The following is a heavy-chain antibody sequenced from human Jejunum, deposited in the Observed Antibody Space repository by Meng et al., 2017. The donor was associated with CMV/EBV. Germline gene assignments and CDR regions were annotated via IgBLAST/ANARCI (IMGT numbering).Heavy chain of an antibody. V-gene: IGHV4-39*06. CDR1: GASITSSSRSYF. D-gene: IGHD3-22*01. CDR3: ARLLGSSGYYIFHYFEY. CDR2: IHYSGSI. Sequence: RLEPQETGPGRRKPSEPLPLTCPGSGASITSSSRSYFWDWIRQPPGKGLEWIGRIHYSGSIDYNTSLKSRVTISRDTSKNQFSLRLSSVTAADTGVYYCARLLGSSGYYIFHYFEYWGQGALVTVSS. J-gene: IGHJ4*02.